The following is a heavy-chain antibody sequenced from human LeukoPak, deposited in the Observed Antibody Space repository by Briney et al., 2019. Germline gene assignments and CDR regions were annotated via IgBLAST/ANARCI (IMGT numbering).Heavy chain of an antibody. CDR2: INPNSGGT. J-gene: IGHJ6*02. Sequence: ASVKVSCKASGYTFTGYYMHWVRQSPGQGLEWMGWINPNSGGTNYAQKFQGRVTMTRDTSISTAYMALSRLRSDDTAVYYFAGDTPYFSSSSCYTVGIDYYSTDGWGQRTTVTISS. CDR3: AGDTPYFSSSSCYTVGIDYYSTDG. D-gene: IGHD2-2*02. V-gene: IGHV1-2*02. CDR1: GYTFTGYY.